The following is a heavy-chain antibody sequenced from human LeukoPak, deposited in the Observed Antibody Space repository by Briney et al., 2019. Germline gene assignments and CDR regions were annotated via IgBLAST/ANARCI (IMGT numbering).Heavy chain of an antibody. V-gene: IGHV1-46*01. CDR3: ASSLYDSSGYYYFDY. CDR1: GYTFTSYY. J-gene: IGHJ4*02. D-gene: IGHD3-22*01. CDR2: INPSGGST. Sequence: ASVKVSCKASGYTFTSYYMHWVRQAPGQGLEWMGIINPSGGSTGYAQKFQGRVAMTRDTSTSTVYMELSSLRSEDTAVYYCASSLYDSSGYYYFDYWGQGTLVTVSS.